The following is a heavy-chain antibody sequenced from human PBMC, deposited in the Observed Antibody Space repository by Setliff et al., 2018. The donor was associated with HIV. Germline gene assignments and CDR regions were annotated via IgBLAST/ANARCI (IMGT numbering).Heavy chain of an antibody. J-gene: IGHJ1*01. D-gene: IGHD6-13*01. CDR3: ATDPGYSSTWYSESFQH. V-gene: IGHV1-69*13. Sequence: ASVKVSCKASGGRFSNYGISWVRQAPGQGLEWMGGIIPIFGTTNYAQMFQGRVTMTADESTSTAYMELSSLRSDDTAMYYCATDPGYSSTWYSESFQHWGQGTVVTVSS. CDR2: IIPIFGTT. CDR1: GGRFSNYG.